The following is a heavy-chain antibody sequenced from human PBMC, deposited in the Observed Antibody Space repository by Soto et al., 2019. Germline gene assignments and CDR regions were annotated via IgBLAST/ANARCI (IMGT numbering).Heavy chain of an antibody. J-gene: IGHJ4*02. CDR2: IKYDGSDK. D-gene: IGHD1-1*01. CDR3: AKSYNWNVDYFDY. CDR1: GFTFSSYW. V-gene: IGHV3-7*01. Sequence: GGSLRLSCAASGFTFSSYWMSWVRQAPGKGLEWVANIKYDGSDKYYVDSVKGRFTISRDNSKNTLYLQMNSLRAEDTAVYYCAKSYNWNVDYFDYWGQGTLVTVSS.